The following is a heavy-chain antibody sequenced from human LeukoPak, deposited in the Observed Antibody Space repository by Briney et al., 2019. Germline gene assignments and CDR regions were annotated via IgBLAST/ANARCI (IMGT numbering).Heavy chain of an antibody. V-gene: IGHV4-38-2*01. CDR2: IYHSGST. J-gene: IGHJ4*02. D-gene: IGHD3-10*01. CDR1: GYSISSAYF. CDR3: ARGENYSGSGIFDF. Sequence: SETLSLTCAVSGYSISSAYFWGWVRPPPGQGLEWLATIYHSGSTSYNPALRGRVSVSIDTSRNQFSLKLTSVTAADTAMYFCARGENYSGSGIFDFWGQGTLVTVSS.